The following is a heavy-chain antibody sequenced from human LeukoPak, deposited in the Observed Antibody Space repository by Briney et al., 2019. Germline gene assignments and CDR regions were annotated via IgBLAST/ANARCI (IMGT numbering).Heavy chain of an antibody. D-gene: IGHD6-19*01. CDR2: INANSGAT. J-gene: IGHJ6*02. CDR1: GFAFSFFA. Sequence: PGGSLRLSCTACGFAFSFFAMSWLRQHPGKGLEWVSTINANSGATSYAASVRGRFTISRDNSKNKLYLQLNSLRAEDTAVYYCAKPISGGLAVTADWFDPWGQGTLVVVSSGMDVWGQGTTVTVSS. CDR3: AKPISGGLAVTADWFDPWGQGTLVVVSSGMDV. V-gene: IGHV3-23*01.